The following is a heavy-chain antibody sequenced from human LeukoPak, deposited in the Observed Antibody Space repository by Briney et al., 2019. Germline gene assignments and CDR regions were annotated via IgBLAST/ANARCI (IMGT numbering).Heavy chain of an antibody. CDR1: GGSISSYY. Sequence: SETLSLNCTVSGGSISSYYWSWIRQPAGKGLEWIGRIYTSGNTNYNPSLKSRVTMSVDTSKNQFSLKLSSVTAADTAVYYCARMTTVTAHRYYYYGMDVWGQGTTVTVSS. V-gene: IGHV4-4*07. D-gene: IGHD4-17*01. CDR2: IYTSGNT. J-gene: IGHJ6*02. CDR3: ARMTTVTAHRYYYYGMDV.